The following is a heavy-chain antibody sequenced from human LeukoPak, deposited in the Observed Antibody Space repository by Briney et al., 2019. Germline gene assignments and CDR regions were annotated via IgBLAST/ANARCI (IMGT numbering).Heavy chain of an antibody. V-gene: IGHV3-23*01. CDR3: AKADDYGDYGLLYFDY. Sequence: GGSLRLSCAASGFTFSSYAMSWVRKAPGKGLEWVSAISGSGGSTYYADSVKGRFTISRDNSKNTLYLQMNSLRAEDTAVYYCAKADDYGDYGLLYFDYWGQGTLVTVSS. CDR2: ISGSGGST. J-gene: IGHJ4*02. D-gene: IGHD4-17*01. CDR1: GFTFSSYA.